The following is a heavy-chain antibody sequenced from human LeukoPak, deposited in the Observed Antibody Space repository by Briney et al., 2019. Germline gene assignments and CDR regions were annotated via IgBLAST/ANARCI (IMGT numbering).Heavy chain of an antibody. J-gene: IGHJ4*02. V-gene: IGHV4-34*01. CDR2: INHSGST. D-gene: IGHD6-13*01. Sequence: SETLSLTCAVYGGSFSGYYWSWVRQPPGKVLEWIGEINHSGSTNYNPVLKSRVTISVDTSKNQFSLKLSSVTSADTAVYYCARGFYSSSWYFSPKFDYWGQGTLVTVSS. CDR3: ARGFYSSSWYFSPKFDY. CDR1: GGSFSGYY.